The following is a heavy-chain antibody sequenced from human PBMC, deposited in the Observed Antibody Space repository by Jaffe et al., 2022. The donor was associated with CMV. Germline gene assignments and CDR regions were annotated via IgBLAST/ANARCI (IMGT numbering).Heavy chain of an antibody. D-gene: IGHD5-12*01. Sequence: QVTLRESGPALVKPTQTLTLTCTFSGFSLSTSGMCVSWLRQPPGKALEWLARINWGDAKHYNTSLKTRLTISKDTSKDHVVLTMTNMDPVDTATYFCARTPRGYGGYDEFDYWGQGTLVTVSS. CDR2: INWGDAK. CDR1: GFSLSTSGMC. V-gene: IGHV2-70*15. J-gene: IGHJ4*02. CDR3: ARTPRGYGGYDEFDY.